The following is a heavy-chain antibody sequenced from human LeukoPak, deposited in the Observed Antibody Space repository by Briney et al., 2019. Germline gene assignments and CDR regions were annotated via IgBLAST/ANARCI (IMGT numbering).Heavy chain of an antibody. V-gene: IGHV3-33*01. CDR1: GFTFSSYG. Sequence: GGSLRLSCAASGFTFSSYGMHWVRQAPGKGLEWVAVIWYDGSNKYYADSVKGRFTISRDNSKNTLYLQMNSLRAEDTAVYYCALIGGLEPNPALDYWGQGTLVTVSS. D-gene: IGHD1-1*01. CDR3: ALIGGLEPNPALDY. J-gene: IGHJ4*02. CDR2: IWYDGSNK.